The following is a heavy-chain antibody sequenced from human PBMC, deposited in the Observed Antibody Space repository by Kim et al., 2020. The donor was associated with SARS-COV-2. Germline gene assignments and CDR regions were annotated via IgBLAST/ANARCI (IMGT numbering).Heavy chain of an antibody. Sequence: KGLEWVAVISYDGSNKYYADSVKGRFTISRDNSKNTLYLQMNSLRAEDTAVYYCARGYDILTGYLTPDYWGQGTLVTVSS. CDR2: ISYDGSNK. CDR3: ARGYDILTGYLTPDY. J-gene: IGHJ4*02. D-gene: IGHD3-9*01. V-gene: IGHV3-30*04.